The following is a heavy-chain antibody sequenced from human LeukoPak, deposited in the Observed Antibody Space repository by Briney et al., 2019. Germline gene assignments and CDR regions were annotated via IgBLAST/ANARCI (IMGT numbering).Heavy chain of an antibody. V-gene: IGHV3-9*01. CDR1: GFTFDDYA. D-gene: IGHD3-10*01. Sequence: PGRSLRLSCAASGFTFDDYAMHWVRQAPGKGLECVSGISWNSGSIGYADSVKGRFTISRDNAKNSLYLQMNSLRAEDTALYHCARDLVSDYYGSGSYSPNWFDPWGQGTLVTVSS. J-gene: IGHJ5*02. CDR3: ARDLVSDYYGSGSYSPNWFDP. CDR2: ISWNSGSI.